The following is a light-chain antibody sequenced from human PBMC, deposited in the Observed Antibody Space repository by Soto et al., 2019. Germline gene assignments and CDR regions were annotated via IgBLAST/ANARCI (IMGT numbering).Light chain of an antibody. V-gene: IGKV1-5*01. CDR3: HQYNSYS. J-gene: IGKJ1*01. CDR1: QSISNW. CDR2: HAS. Sequence: DIQMTQSPSPQPASVGDRVTITCRASQSISNWLAWYPQKPGTAPKVLIYHASNLQSGVPSRFSGSGSGTEFTLTISSMQPDDFATYYCHQYNSYSFGQGTKVDI.